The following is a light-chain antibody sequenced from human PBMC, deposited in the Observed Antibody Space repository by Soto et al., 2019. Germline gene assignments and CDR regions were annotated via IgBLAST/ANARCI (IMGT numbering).Light chain of an antibody. V-gene: IGKV1-12*01. CDR1: QGLAGW. Sequence: DIQLAQSPSSVSASVGDRVTITCRASQGLAGWLGWYQQKPGTAPKLLISGASSLQNGVPSRFSGNGSGTDFSLTISSLQPDDFATYFCQQASSFPITFGLGTRLEFK. J-gene: IGKJ5*01. CDR2: GAS. CDR3: QQASSFPIT.